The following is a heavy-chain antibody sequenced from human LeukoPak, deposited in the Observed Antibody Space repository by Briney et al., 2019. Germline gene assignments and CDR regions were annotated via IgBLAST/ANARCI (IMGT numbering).Heavy chain of an antibody. Sequence: GGSLRLSCAASGFTLSSYAMHWVRQAPGKGLEWVAVISYDGSNKYYADSVKGRFTISRDNSKNTLYLQMNSLRAEDTAVYYCARPPLGYCTGGSCSFDPWGQGTLVTVSS. J-gene: IGHJ5*02. CDR2: ISYDGSNK. V-gene: IGHV3-30-3*01. D-gene: IGHD2-15*01. CDR1: GFTLSSYA. CDR3: ARPPLGYCTGGSCSFDP.